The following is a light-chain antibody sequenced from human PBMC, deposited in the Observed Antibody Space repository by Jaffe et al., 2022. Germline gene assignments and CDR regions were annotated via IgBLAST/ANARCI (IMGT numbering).Light chain of an antibody. CDR1: STDIGAYNY. V-gene: IGLV2-11*01. Sequence: QSALTQPRSVSGSPGQSVTLSCTGTSTDIGAYNYVSWYQQYPGKVPKVIIYDVNKRPSGVPDRFSGSKSGNTASMTISGLQFEDEAHYYCCSFVGTYIWIFGGGTQLTVL. CDR2: DVN. J-gene: IGLJ2*01. CDR3: CSFVGTYIWI.